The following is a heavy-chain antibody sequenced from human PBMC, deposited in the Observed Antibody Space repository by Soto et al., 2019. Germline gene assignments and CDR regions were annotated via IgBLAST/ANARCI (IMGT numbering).Heavy chain of an antibody. CDR3: EKEKATTLV. CDR2: ISGGGGST. J-gene: IGHJ4*02. D-gene: IGHD4-17*01. CDR1: GVTFVSYA. Sequence: GGSLRLSCAASGVTFVSYAMIGVRQAPGKGLEWVSAISGGGGSTYYADSVKGRFTISRDNSKNTLYLQMNSLRAEDTAVYYCEKEKATTLVWGQGTLVTLSS. V-gene: IGHV3-23*01.